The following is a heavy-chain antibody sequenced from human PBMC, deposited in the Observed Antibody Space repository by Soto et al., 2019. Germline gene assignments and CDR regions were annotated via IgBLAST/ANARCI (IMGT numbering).Heavy chain of an antibody. Sequence: ASETLSLTCAVYGGSFSGYYWSWIRQPPGKGLEWIGEINHIGSTNYNPSLKSRVTISVDTSKNQFSLKLSSVTAADTAVYYCASVTSSGWIDYWGQGARVTV. V-gene: IGHV4-34*01. J-gene: IGHJ4*02. CDR1: GGSFSGYY. CDR2: INHIGST. CDR3: ASVTSSGWIDY. D-gene: IGHD6-19*01.